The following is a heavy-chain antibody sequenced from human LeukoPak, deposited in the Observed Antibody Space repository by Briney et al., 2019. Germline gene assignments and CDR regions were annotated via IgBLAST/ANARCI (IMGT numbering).Heavy chain of an antibody. D-gene: IGHD3-22*01. CDR1: GYIVSNYA. Sequence: ASVKVSCKASGYIVSNYAIAWVRQAPGQGLEWLGWVAPDNRTDYTERIEGRVTMTRDPFTNTAYMELRTLRSDDTGIYFCAREDASKYDHWGPGTLVAVSS. J-gene: IGHJ4*02. CDR3: AREDASKYDH. V-gene: IGHV1-18*04. CDR2: VAPDNRT.